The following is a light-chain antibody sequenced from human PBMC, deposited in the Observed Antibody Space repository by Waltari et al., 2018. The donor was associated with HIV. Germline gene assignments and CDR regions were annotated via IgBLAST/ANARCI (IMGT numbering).Light chain of an antibody. J-gene: IGLJ6*01. V-gene: IGLV2-8*01. CDR1: SNDIGPYNY. CDR3: SSYAGSGNLLL. Sequence: QSALTQPPAASGSPGQSVTISCTGTSNDIGPYNYVSWYQQHPDKAPRLLIYEVNKRPSGVPGRFSGSKSGNTASLTVSGLRAEDEADYYCSSYAGSGNLLLFGGGTKVTVL. CDR2: EVN.